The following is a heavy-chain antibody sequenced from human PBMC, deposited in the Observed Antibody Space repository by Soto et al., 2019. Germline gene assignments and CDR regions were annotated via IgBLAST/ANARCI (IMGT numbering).Heavy chain of an antibody. J-gene: IGHJ6*02. V-gene: IGHV3-30*18. CDR2: ISYDGSNK. D-gene: IGHD3-10*01. CDR1: GFTCSSYG. Sequence: GGSLRLWWAASGFTCSSYGMHWVRQAPGKGLEWVAVISYDGSNKYYADSVKGRFTISRDNSKNTLYLQMNSLRAEDTAVYYCAKDLGFGELLNYGMDVWGQGTTVTVSS. CDR3: AKDLGFGELLNYGMDV.